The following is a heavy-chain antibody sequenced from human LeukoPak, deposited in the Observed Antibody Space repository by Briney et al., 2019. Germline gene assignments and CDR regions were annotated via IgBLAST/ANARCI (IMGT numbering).Heavy chain of an antibody. J-gene: IGHJ4*02. D-gene: IGHD3-16*01. CDR2: IYSGGST. CDR1: GFTVSSNY. Sequence: GGSLRLSCAASGFTVSSNYMGWVRQAPGKGLEWVSVIYSGGSTYYADSVKGRFTISRDNSKNTLYLQMNSLRAEDTAVYYCAGSYVIRSFDYWGQGTLVTVSS. V-gene: IGHV3-66*01. CDR3: AGSYVIRSFDY.